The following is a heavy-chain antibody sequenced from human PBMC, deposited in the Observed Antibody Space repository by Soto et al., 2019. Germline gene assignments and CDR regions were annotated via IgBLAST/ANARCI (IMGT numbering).Heavy chain of an antibody. D-gene: IGHD1-26*01. J-gene: IGHJ6*02. Sequence: ALVKVSCKAFGYTFTSSGISWARRAPGQGLEWMGWISAYNGNTNYAQKLQGRVTMTTDTSTSTAYMELRSLRSDDTAVYYCAREGRSGSHFGHYYGKDVWGQRTTGTVYS. CDR2: ISAYNGNT. V-gene: IGHV1-18*01. CDR3: AREGRSGSHFGHYYGKDV. CDR1: GYTFTSSG.